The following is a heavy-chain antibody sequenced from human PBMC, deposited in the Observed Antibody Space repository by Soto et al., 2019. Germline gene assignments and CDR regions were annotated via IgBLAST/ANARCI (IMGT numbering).Heavy chain of an antibody. V-gene: IGHV1-24*01. J-gene: IGHJ6*02. CDR2: FDPEDGET. Sequence: ASVKVSCKVSGYTLTELSMHWVRQAPGKGLEWMGGFDPEDGETIYAQKFQGRVTMTEDTSTDTAYMELSSLRSEDTAVYYCATAPLLEWLDNSPYCMDVWGQGTTVSVSS. CDR3: ATAPLLEWLDNSPYCMDV. CDR1: GYTLTELS. D-gene: IGHD3-3*01.